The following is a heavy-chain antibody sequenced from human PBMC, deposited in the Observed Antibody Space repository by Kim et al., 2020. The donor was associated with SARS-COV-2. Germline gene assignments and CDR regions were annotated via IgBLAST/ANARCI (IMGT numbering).Heavy chain of an antibody. J-gene: IGHJ1*01. Sequence: GGSLRLSCAASGFTFSSYAMHWVRQAPGKGLEWVAVISYDGSNKYYADSVKGRFTISRDNSKNTLYLQMNSLRAEDTAVYYCASVLGVAGTGVQHWGQGTLVTVSS. CDR3: ASVLGVAGTGVQH. CDR2: ISYDGSNK. V-gene: IGHV3-30-3*01. D-gene: IGHD6-19*01. CDR1: GFTFSSYA.